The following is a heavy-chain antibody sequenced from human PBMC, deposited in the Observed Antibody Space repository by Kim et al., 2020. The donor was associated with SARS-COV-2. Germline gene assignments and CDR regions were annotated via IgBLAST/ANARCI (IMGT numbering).Heavy chain of an antibody. J-gene: IGHJ6*03. Sequence: SETLSLTCTVSGGSISSGGYYWSWIRQHPGKGLEWIGYIYYSGSTYYNPSLKSRVTISVDTSKNQFSLKLSSVTAADTAVYYCARDRSGYSGYEHYYYYMDVWGKGTTVTVSS. CDR1: GGSISSGGYY. CDR3: ARDRSGYSGYEHYYYYMDV. CDR2: IYYSGST. D-gene: IGHD5-12*01. V-gene: IGHV4-31*03.